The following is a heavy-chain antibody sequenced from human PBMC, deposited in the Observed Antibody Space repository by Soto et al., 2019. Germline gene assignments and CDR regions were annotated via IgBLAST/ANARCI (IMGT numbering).Heavy chain of an antibody. Sequence: QVHLVESGGGVVQPGRSLRLSCAASGLTFSNYAMHWVRQAPGKGLEWVAFISYDGTNRCYPDSVKGRFTITRDNCKNTLYLQMNRLKTEATAVYYCARESSSTVTTGGGGSAKDYWGQGTLVTVSS. D-gene: IGHD4-17*01. CDR3: ARESSSTVTTGGGGSAKDY. J-gene: IGHJ4*02. CDR1: GLTFSNYA. CDR2: ISYDGTNR. V-gene: IGHV3-30-3*01.